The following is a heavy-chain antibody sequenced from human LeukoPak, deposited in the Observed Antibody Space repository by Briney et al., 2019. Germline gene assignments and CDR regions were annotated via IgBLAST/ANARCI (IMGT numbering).Heavy chain of an antibody. Sequence: ASVKVSCKASGYTFTSYYMHWVRQAPGQGLEWMGWINPNSGGTNYAQKFQGRVTMTRDTSISTAYMELSRLRSDDTAVYYCARVGPYSSGWSGAFDIWGQGTMVTVSS. CDR3: ARVGPYSSGWSGAFDI. V-gene: IGHV1-2*02. J-gene: IGHJ3*02. CDR2: INPNSGGT. CDR1: GYTFTSYY. D-gene: IGHD6-19*01.